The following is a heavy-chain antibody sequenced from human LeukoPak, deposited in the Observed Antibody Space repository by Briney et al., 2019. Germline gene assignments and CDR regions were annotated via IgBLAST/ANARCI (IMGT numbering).Heavy chain of an antibody. V-gene: IGHV4-38-2*02. CDR2: FFLKGST. Sequence: SETLYLTCTVSGYSITSAYYWGWIRQPPGKGLEWIGSFFLKGSTYYNPSLKRRVTISVDTSKNQFSLTLSSVTAADTAVYYCARVARCTSCFDVDYWGQGTLVTVSS. J-gene: IGHJ4*02. CDR3: ARVARCTSCFDVDY. CDR1: GYSITSAYY. D-gene: IGHD2-2*01.